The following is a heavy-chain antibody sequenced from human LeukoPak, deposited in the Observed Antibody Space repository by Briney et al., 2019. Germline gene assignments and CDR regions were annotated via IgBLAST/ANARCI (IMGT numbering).Heavy chain of an antibody. Sequence: PSETLSLTCTVSGGSINSYYWSWIRQPPGKGREGIGYIYYSGSTNYNPSLKSRVTISVDTSKNQFSLKLSSVAAADTAVYYCAGNYYDSSGPFSWSQGTLVTVSS. CDR1: GGSINSYY. CDR2: IYYSGST. D-gene: IGHD3-22*01. CDR3: AGNYYDSSGPFS. V-gene: IGHV4-59*01. J-gene: IGHJ4*02.